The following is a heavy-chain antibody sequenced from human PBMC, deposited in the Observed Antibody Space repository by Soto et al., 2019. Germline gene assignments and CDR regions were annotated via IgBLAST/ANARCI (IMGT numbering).Heavy chain of an antibody. J-gene: IGHJ4*02. CDR2: ISGSGGST. V-gene: IGHV3-23*01. D-gene: IGHD3-10*01. Sequence: PGGSLRLSCAASGFTFSSYAMSWVRQAPGKGLEWVSAISGSGGSTYYADSVKGRFTISRDNSKNTLYLQMNSLRAEDTAVYYCAKDMRDDPAWLGELLTDWGQGTLVTVSS. CDR1: GFTFSSYA. CDR3: AKDMRDDPAWLGELLTD.